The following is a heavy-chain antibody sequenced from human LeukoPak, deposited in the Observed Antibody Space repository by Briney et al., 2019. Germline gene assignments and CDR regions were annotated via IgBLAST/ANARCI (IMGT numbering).Heavy chain of an antibody. Sequence: GGSLRLSCAASGFTFSSYWMHWVRQAPGKGLVWVSRVNTDGSSTTYADSVKGRFTISRDNAKNTPYLQMNSLRAEDTAVYYCARDLRGIVVVTAIDYWGQGTLVTVSS. CDR2: VNTDGSST. D-gene: IGHD2-21*02. CDR3: ARDLRGIVVVTAIDY. CDR1: GFTFSSYW. J-gene: IGHJ4*02. V-gene: IGHV3-74*01.